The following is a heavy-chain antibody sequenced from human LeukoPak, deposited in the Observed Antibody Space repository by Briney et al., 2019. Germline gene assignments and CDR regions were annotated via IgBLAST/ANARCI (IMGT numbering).Heavy chain of an antibody. D-gene: IGHD6-19*01. CDR2: IYYSGTT. Sequence: SETLSLTCTVSGGSISSYYWSWIRQPPGKGLEWIGYIYYSGTTNYKPSLKSRVTIPVDTSKNQFSLKLSSVTAADTAVYYCARQGFSSGSYWFDPWGQGTLVAVSS. CDR3: ARQGFSSGSYWFDP. CDR1: GGSISSYY. J-gene: IGHJ5*02. V-gene: IGHV4-59*08.